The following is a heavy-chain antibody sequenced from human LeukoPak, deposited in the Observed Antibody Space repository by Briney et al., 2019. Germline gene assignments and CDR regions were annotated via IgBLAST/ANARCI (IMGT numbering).Heavy chain of an antibody. CDR3: ARDLFAPWDL. CDR2: INAKIGGT. Sequence: ASLKVSCKTSGYTVTDYFYHWVREAPGQGLEWMGWINAKIGGTDYAQKFQGRVTMTGDTSINTAYMERRGLSSDDTAIYYWARDLFAPWDLWGQGTRVTVSS. V-gene: IGHV1-2*02. J-gene: IGHJ5*02. CDR1: GYTVTDYF.